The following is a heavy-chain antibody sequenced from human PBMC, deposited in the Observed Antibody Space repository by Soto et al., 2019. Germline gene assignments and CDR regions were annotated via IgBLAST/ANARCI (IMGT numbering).Heavy chain of an antibody. CDR1: GGSISSSSYY. Sequence: QLQLQESGPGLVKPSETLSLTCTVSGGSISSSSYYWGWIRQPPGKGLGWIGSLYYRGNTYYNPSLMSRVTISVDTSKNQFSLKLSSVTAADTAVYYCAREGGGYCSGGSCQVDYWGQGTLVTVSS. V-gene: IGHV4-39*02. CDR3: AREGGGYCSGGSCQVDY. CDR2: LYYRGNT. J-gene: IGHJ4*02. D-gene: IGHD2-15*01.